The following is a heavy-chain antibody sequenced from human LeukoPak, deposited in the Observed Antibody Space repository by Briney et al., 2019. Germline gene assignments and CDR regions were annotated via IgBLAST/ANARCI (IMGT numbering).Heavy chain of an antibody. CDR2: IYWHDDK. J-gene: IGHJ4*02. CDR1: GFSLSTSGVG. CDR3: ARESDYYDSSAYYSGRNFDY. D-gene: IGHD3-22*01. V-gene: IGHV2-5*01. Sequence: ESGPTLVNPTQTLTLTCTFSGFSLSTSGVGVGWIRQPPGKALEWLALIYWHDDKRYNPSLKSRLTITKDTSKNQVVLTMTNTDPVDTATYYCARESDYYDSSAYYSGRNFDYWGQGTLVAVSS.